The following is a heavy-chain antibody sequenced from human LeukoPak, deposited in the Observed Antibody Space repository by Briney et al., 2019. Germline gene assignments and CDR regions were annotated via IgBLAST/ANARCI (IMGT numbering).Heavy chain of an antibody. CDR1: EFTVSRNY. V-gene: IGHV3-53*01. CDR2: IFSNGDT. D-gene: IGHD2-15*01. Sequence: GGSLRLSCTASEFTVSRNYMLWVRQAPGKGLEWVSLIFSNGDTHYADSVKGRFTISRDTSKNTVSLQMNSLRVEDTAVYYCARGTPTVSAGHYWGQGTLVTVSS. J-gene: IGHJ4*02. CDR3: ARGTPTVSAGHY.